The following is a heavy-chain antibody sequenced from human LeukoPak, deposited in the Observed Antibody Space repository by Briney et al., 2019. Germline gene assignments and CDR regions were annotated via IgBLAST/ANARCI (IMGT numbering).Heavy chain of an antibody. Sequence: AAVKISCNASGYIFINHCSAWVRQAPGQELQYMGWISSYNGRTDYEQNLQGRVTLPPATAPPTAYMELRRLTPDDTAVYFCARWGGRPNEFWGQGTLVTVSS. CDR3: ARWGGRPNEF. CDR1: GYIFINHC. J-gene: IGHJ4*02. D-gene: IGHD1-26*01. CDR2: ISSYNGRT. V-gene: IGHV1-18*01.